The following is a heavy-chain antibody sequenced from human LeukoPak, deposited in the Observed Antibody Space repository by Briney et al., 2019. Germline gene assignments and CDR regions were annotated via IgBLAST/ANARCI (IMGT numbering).Heavy chain of an antibody. Sequence: ASVKVSCKASGYTSTGYYMHWVRQAPGQGLEWMGWINPNSGGTNYAQKFQGRVTMTRDTSISTAYMELSRLRSDDTAVYYCARALNWNPSIKYWGQGTLVTVSS. J-gene: IGHJ4*02. D-gene: IGHD1-20*01. CDR2: INPNSGGT. V-gene: IGHV1-2*02. CDR1: GYTSTGYY. CDR3: ARALNWNPSIKY.